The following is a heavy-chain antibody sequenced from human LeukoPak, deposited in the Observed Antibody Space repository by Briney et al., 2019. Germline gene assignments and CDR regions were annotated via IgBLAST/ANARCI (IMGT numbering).Heavy chain of an antibody. CDR2: IKEDGSET. D-gene: IGHD5-24*01. CDR1: GFTFKKYW. J-gene: IGHJ4*02. V-gene: IGHV3-7*01. CDR3: ARETPRRGETRDGYR. Sequence: GESLRLSCAASGFTFKKYWMNWVRQVPGKGLEFLANIKEDGSETYYADSVKGRFTISRDNPKNLLFLQINSLRVEDTAVYYCARETPRRGETRDGYRWGQGTLVTVSS.